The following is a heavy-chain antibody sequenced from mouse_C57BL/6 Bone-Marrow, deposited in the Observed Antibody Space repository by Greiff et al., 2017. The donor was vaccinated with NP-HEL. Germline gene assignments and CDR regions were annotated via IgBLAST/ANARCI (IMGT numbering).Heavy chain of an antibody. Sequence: VKLQESGAELVRPGASVTLSCKASGYTFTDYEMHWVKQTPVHGLEWIGAIDPETGGTAYNQKFKGKAILTADKSSSTAYMELRSLTSEDSAVYYCTRPMITNYYAMDYWGQGTSVTVSS. V-gene: IGHV1-15*01. CDR2: IDPETGGT. D-gene: IGHD2-4*01. CDR3: TRPMITNYYAMDY. J-gene: IGHJ4*01. CDR1: GYTFTDYE.